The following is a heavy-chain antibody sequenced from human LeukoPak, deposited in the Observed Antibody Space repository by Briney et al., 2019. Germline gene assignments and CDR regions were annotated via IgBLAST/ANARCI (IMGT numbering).Heavy chain of an antibody. CDR1: GFTFSSYW. Sequence: PGGSLRLSCAASGFTFSSYWMHWVRQAPGKGLVWVSRLNSDGSSITYADSVKGRFTISRDNAKNTLYLQVNSLRAEDTAVYYCVRGKTYSFDYWGQGTLITVSS. CDR2: LNSDGSSI. J-gene: IGHJ4*02. CDR3: VRGKTYSFDY. V-gene: IGHV3-74*01.